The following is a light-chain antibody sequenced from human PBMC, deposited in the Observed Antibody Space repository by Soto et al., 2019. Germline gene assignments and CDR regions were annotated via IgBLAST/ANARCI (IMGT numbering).Light chain of an antibody. Sequence: QSALTQPASVSGSPGQSITISCTGTSSDVGGYNYVSWYQQHPGKAPKLMIYEVSNRPSGVSNRFSGSKSGNTASLTISGLQAEDEADYYCSSYTSSSTLGVFGGGTKVTDL. V-gene: IGLV2-14*01. CDR3: SSYTSSSTLGV. J-gene: IGLJ2*01. CDR2: EVS. CDR1: SSDVGGYNY.